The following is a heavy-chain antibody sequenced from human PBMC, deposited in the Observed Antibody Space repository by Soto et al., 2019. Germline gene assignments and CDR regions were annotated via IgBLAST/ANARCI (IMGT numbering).Heavy chain of an antibody. J-gene: IGHJ4*02. CDR3: ARGYYDSSGYPISYFDY. V-gene: IGHV1-2*04. Sequence: ASVKVSCKASGYTFTGYYMHWVRQAPGQGLEWMGWINPNSGGTNYAQKFQGWVTMTRDTSISTAYMELNRLRSDDTAVYYCARGYYDSSGYPISYFDYWGQGTLVTVSS. CDR2: INPNSGGT. CDR1: GYTFTGYY. D-gene: IGHD3-22*01.